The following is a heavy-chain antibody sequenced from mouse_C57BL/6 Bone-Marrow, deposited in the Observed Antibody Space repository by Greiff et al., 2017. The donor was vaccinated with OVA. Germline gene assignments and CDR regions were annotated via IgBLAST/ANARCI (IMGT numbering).Heavy chain of an antibody. D-gene: IGHD2-3*01. CDR2: IDPANGNT. CDR1: GFNIKNTY. CDR3: ALDDGKAMDY. J-gene: IGHJ4*01. Sequence: VPLKQSVAELVRPGASVKFSCTASGFNIKNTYMHWVKQRPEQGLAWIGRIDPANGNTKYAPKFQGKANITADTSSNTAYLQLSSLTYEDTAIYYCALDDGKAMDYWGQGTTVTVSS. V-gene: IGHV14-3*01.